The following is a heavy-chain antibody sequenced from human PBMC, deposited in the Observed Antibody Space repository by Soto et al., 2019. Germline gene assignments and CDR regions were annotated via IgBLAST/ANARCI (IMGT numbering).Heavy chain of an antibody. J-gene: IGHJ4*02. CDR1: GFTFTSSA. Sequence: SVKVSCKASGFTFTSSAVQWVRQARGQRLEWIGWIVVGSGNTNYAQKFQERVTITRDMSTSTAYMELSSLRSEDTAVYYCAAAAYYYDSSGYYRGYYFDYWGQGNLVTLSS. V-gene: IGHV1-58*01. D-gene: IGHD3-22*01. CDR2: IVVGSGNT. CDR3: AAAAYYYDSSGYYRGYYFDY.